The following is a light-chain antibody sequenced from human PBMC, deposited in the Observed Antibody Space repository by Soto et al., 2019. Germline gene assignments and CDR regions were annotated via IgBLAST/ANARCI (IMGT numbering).Light chain of an antibody. CDR2: LNNDGSH. CDR1: SGHSSYA. V-gene: IGLV4-69*01. CDR3: QTWGTGMV. Sequence: QLVLTQSPSASASLGASVKLTCTLSSGHSSYAIAWHQQQPEKGPRYLMKLNNDGSHSKGDGIPDRFSGSSSGAERYLTIASLQSEDEADYYCQTWGTGMVFGGGTKLTVL. J-gene: IGLJ3*02.